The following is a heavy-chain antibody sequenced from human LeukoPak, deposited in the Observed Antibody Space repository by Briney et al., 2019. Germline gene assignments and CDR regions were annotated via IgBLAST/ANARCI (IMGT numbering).Heavy chain of an antibody. V-gene: IGHV4-59*01. CDR3: ARGVGVVASIDY. D-gene: IGHD5-12*01. CDR2: IYYSGST. Sequence: SETLSVTCTVSGGSISSYYWSWIRQPPAKGLEWIGYIYYSGSTNYNPSLKSRVTISVDTSKNQFSLKLSSVTAADTAMYYCARGVGVVASIDYWGQGTLVTVSS. J-gene: IGHJ4*02. CDR1: GGSISSYY.